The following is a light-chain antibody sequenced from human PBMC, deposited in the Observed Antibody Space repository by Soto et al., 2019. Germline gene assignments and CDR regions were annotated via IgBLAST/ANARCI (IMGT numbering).Light chain of an antibody. CDR3: SSYTSSSTRDV. Sequence: QSVLTQPASVSGSPGQSITISCTGTSSDVGGYNYVSWYQQHPGKAPKLMIYEVSNRPSGVSNRFSGSKSGNTASLTISGLQAGDEADYYCSSYTSSSTRDVFGTGTKLTVL. CDR2: EVS. V-gene: IGLV2-14*01. J-gene: IGLJ1*01. CDR1: SSDVGGYNY.